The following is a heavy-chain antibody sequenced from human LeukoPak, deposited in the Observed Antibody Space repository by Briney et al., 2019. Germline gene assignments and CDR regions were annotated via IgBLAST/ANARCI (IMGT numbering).Heavy chain of an antibody. V-gene: IGHV1-69*13. CDR2: IIPIFGTA. CDR1: GGTFSSYA. Sequence: SVKVSCKASGGTFSSYAISWVRQAPGQGLEWMGGIIPIFGTANYAQKFQGRVTITADESTSTAYMELSSLRSEDTAVFYCARAPPKQLLHLYWGQGTLVTVSS. J-gene: IGHJ4*02. CDR3: ARAPPKQLLHLY. D-gene: IGHD6-13*01.